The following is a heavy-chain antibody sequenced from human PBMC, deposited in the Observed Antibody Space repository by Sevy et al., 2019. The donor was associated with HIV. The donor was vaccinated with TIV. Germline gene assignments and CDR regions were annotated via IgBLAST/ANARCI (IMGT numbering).Heavy chain of an antibody. D-gene: IGHD2-21*02. V-gene: IGHV3-48*02. CDR3: ARVVGLAYCGGDCYSGGEYYYYGMDV. J-gene: IGHJ6*02. CDR1: GFTFSSYS. Sequence: GGSLRLSCAASGFTFSSYSMNWVRQAPGKGLEWVSYISSSSSTIYYADSVKGRLTISRDNAKNSLYLQMNSLRDEDTAVYYCARVVGLAYCGGDCYSGGEYYYYGMDVWGQGTTVTVSS. CDR2: ISSSSSTI.